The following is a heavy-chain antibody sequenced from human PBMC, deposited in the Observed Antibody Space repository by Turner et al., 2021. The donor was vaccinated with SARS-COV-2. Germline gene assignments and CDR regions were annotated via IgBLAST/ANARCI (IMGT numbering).Heavy chain of an antibody. J-gene: IGHJ4*02. Sequence: QLLESGGGAVQPGRSLRLSCVDSGFTFNNYAMQWVRQAPGKGLEWVAIISYDGNNKYTTDSLKGRFTISRDNSRSTLYLQMDRLRPEDTAVYYCARDARERSYFDFWSGYLDSWGQGTPVTVSS. V-gene: IGHV3-30*10. CDR2: ISYDGNNK. CDR1: GFTFNNYA. CDR3: ARDARERSYFDFWSGYLDS. D-gene: IGHD3-3*01.